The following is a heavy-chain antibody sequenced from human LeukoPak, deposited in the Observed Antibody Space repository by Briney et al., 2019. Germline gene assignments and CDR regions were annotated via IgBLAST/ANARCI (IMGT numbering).Heavy chain of an antibody. J-gene: IGHJ4*02. D-gene: IGHD3-16*01. CDR1: GFTFSSYS. CDR3: ARGGGSKGTL. Sequence: PGGSLRLSCAASGFTFSSYSMNWVRQAPGKGLEWVSSISSSSSYIYYADSVMGRFTISRDNAKNALYLQMNSLRAEDTAVYYCARGGGSKGTLWGQGTLVTVST. CDR2: ISSSSSYI. V-gene: IGHV3-21*01.